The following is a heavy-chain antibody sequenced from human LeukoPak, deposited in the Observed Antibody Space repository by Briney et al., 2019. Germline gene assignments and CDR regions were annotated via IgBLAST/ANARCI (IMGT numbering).Heavy chain of an antibody. V-gene: IGHV5-51*01. Sequence: GESLKISCKGSGYSFTSYWIGWVRQMPGKGLEWMGIIYPGDSDTRYSPSFQGQVTISADKSISTAYLQWSSLKASDTAMYYCARQGVLRYFDWLPGNDYWGQGTLVTVSS. CDR3: ARQGVLRYFDWLPGNDY. CDR1: GYSFTSYW. CDR2: IYPGDSDT. D-gene: IGHD3-9*01. J-gene: IGHJ4*02.